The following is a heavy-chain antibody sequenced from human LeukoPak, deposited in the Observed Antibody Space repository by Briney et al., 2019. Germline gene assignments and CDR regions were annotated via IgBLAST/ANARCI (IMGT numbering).Heavy chain of an antibody. CDR3: ARRLREWLQEGYYFDY. CDR2: ISSSGSTI. J-gene: IGHJ4*02. CDR1: GFTFSDYY. Sequence: PGGSLRLSCAASGFTFSDYYMSWIRQAPGKGLEWVSYISSSGSTIYCADSVKGRFTISRDNAKNSLYLQMNSLRAEDTAVYYCARRLREWLQEGYYFDYWGQGTLVTVSS. V-gene: IGHV3-11*01. D-gene: IGHD5-18*01.